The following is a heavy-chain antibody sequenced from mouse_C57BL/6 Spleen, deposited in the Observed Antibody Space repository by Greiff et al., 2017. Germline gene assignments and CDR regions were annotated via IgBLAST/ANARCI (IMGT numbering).Heavy chain of an antibody. CDR2: IDPETGGT. Sequence: QVQLKQSGAELVRPGASVTLSCKASGYTFTDYEMHWVKQTPVHGLEWIGAIDPETGGTAYNQKFKGKAILTADKSSSTASMELRSLTSEDSAVYYCTRSRYFAVWGTGTTVTVSA. V-gene: IGHV1-15*01. J-gene: IGHJ1*03. CDR1: GYTFTDYE. CDR3: TRSRYFAV.